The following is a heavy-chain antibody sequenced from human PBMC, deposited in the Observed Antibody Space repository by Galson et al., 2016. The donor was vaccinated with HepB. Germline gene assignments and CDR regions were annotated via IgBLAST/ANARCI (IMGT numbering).Heavy chain of an antibody. CDR3: ATNGPQLYFHWLNSFDY. J-gene: IGHJ4*02. CDR2: ISATGSST. Sequence: SLRLSCAASGFTSSTYAMSWVRQAPGKGLEWVSAISATGSSTYYAGSVKGRFTISKDNSKNTLYLQMNGLRTEDTAIYYCATNGPQLYFHWLNSFDYWGQGTLVTVSS. V-gene: IGHV3-23*01. D-gene: IGHD3-9*01. CDR1: GFTSSTYA.